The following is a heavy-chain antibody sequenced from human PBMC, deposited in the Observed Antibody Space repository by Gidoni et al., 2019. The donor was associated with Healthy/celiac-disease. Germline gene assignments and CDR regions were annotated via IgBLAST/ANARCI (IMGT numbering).Heavy chain of an antibody. CDR2: ISWDGGST. J-gene: IGHJ4*02. CDR3: AKTQLGQWGLYYFDY. V-gene: IGHV3-43*01. CDR1: GFTFDDYT. Sequence: EVQLVESGGVVVQPGVSLRLSCAASGFTFDDYTMHWVSQAPGKGLEWVSLISWDGGSTYYADSVKGRFTISRDNSKNSLYLKMNSLRTEDTALYYCAKTQLGQWGLYYFDYWGQGTLVTVSS. D-gene: IGHD6-19*01.